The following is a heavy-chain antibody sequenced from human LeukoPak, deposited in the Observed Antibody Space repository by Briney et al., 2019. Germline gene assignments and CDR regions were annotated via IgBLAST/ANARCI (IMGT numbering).Heavy chain of an antibody. J-gene: IGHJ4*02. Sequence: GGSLRLSCAASGFTFSSYAMSWVRQAPGKGLEWVSTISSSGGSAYYADSVKGRFTISRDNSKNTLYLQMNSLRAEDTAVYYCANRAAFGDYFDYWGQGTLVTVSS. CDR3: ANRAAFGDYFDY. CDR2: ISSSGGSA. V-gene: IGHV3-23*01. CDR1: GFTFSSYA. D-gene: IGHD3-10*01.